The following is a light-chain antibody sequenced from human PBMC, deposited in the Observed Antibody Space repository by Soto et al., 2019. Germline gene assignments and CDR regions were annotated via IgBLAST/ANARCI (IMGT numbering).Light chain of an antibody. J-gene: IGLJ2*01. CDR3: SSYAGSNNLV. CDR2: EVS. CDR1: SSDVGAYNY. Sequence: QSVLTQPPSASGSPGQSVTISCSGSSSDVGAYNYVSWYQRHPGKAPKLLLYEVSKRPSGVPDRFSGSKSGNTASLTVSGLQAADEADYYCSSYAGSNNLVFGGGTQLTVL. V-gene: IGLV2-8*01.